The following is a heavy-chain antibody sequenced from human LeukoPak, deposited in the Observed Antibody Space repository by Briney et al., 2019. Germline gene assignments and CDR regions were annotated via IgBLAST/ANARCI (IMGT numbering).Heavy chain of an antibody. CDR2: ISSSSSYT. V-gene: IGHV3-11*06. CDR1: GFTFSDYY. Sequence: GGSLRLSCAASGFTFSDYYMSWIRQAPGKGLEWVSYISSSSSYTNYADSVKGRFTISRDNAKNSLYLQMNSLRAEDTAVYYCARALDSLDYFDYWGQGTLVTVSS. D-gene: IGHD2-21*01. CDR3: ARALDSLDYFDY. J-gene: IGHJ4*02.